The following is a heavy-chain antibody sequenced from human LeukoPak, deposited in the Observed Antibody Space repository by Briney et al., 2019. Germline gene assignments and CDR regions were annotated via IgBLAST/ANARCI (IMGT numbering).Heavy chain of an antibody. CDR3: AKDSGNSYYFDY. CDR2: ISWNSGSI. J-gene: IGHJ4*02. CDR1: GFTFSSYW. D-gene: IGHD4-23*01. Sequence: GGSLRLSCAASGFTFSSYWMSWVRQAPGKGLEWVSGISWNSGSIGYADSVKGRFTISRDNAKNSLYLQMNSLRAEDTALYYCAKDSGNSYYFDYWGQGTLVTVSS. V-gene: IGHV3-9*01.